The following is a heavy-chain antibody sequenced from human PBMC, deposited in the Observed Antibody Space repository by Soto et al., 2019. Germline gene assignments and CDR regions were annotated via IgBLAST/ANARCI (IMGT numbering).Heavy chain of an antibody. J-gene: IGHJ6*02. CDR3: ARGDSTDCSNGVCSFFYNHDMDV. CDR2: INPKSGGT. V-gene: IGHV1-2*04. Sequence: ASVKVSCKASGYSFTDYHIRWVRQAPGQGLEWLGRINPKSGGTSTAQKFQGWVTMTTDTSISTASMELTRLTSDDTAIYYCARGDSTDCSNGVCSFFYNHDMDVWGQGTTVTFSS. D-gene: IGHD2-8*01. CDR1: GYSFTDYH.